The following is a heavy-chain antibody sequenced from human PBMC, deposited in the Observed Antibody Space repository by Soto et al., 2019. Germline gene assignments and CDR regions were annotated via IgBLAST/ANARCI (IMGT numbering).Heavy chain of an antibody. Sequence: ASETLSLTCGVSGGTVASSHWWSWVRQSPGRGLEWIGNVYHTGDTNFNPSLQSRVTFSVDKSNNQFSLRLTSVTAADTAVYFCAREIVTAGGNNSIVPWGPGTLVTVS. CDR2: VYHTGDT. V-gene: IGHV4-4*02. D-gene: IGHD2-21*02. J-gene: IGHJ5*02. CDR1: GGTVASSHW. CDR3: AREIVTAGGNNSIVP.